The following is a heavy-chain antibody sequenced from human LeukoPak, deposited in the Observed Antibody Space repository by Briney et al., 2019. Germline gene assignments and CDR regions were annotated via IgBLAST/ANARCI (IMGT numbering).Heavy chain of an antibody. J-gene: IGHJ4*02. CDR2: ISGSGGST. D-gene: IGHD3-3*01. CDR1: GFTFSSYG. CDR3: ATYFWSGYLFDY. V-gene: IGHV3-23*01. Sequence: GGSLRLSCEASGFTFSSYGMHWVRQAPGKGLEWVSAISGSGGSTYYADSVKGRFTISRDNSKNTLYLQMNSLRAEDTAVYYCATYFWSGYLFDYWGQGTLVTVSS.